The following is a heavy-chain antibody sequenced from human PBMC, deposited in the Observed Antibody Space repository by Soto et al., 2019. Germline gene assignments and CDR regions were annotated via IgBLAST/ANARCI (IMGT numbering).Heavy chain of an antibody. J-gene: IGHJ6*02. D-gene: IGHD2-2*02. CDR1: GFTFSDYY. CDR3: ARDQGYCSSTSCYSVHNYYYGMDV. V-gene: IGHV3-11*01. Sequence: PGGSLRLPCAASGFTFSDYYMSWIRQAPGKGLEWVSYISSSGSTIYYADSVKGRFTISRDNAKNSLYLQMNSLRAEDTAVYYCARDQGYCSSTSCYSVHNYYYGMDVWGQGTTVTASS. CDR2: ISSSGSTI.